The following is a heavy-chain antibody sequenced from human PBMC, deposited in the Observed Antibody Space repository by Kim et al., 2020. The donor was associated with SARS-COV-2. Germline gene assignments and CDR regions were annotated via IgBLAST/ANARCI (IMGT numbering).Heavy chain of an antibody. J-gene: IGHJ3*02. D-gene: IGHD5-18*01. CDR2: IWYDGSNK. Sequence: GESLRLSCAASRFTFSNYGMHWVRQAPGKGLEWVAVIWYDGSNKYYADSVKGRFTISRDNSKNTLYLQMNSLRAEDTAVYYCKVDTAMDDAFDIWGQGTMVTVSS. CDR3: KVDTAMDDAFDI. CDR1: RFTFSNYG. V-gene: IGHV3-33*01.